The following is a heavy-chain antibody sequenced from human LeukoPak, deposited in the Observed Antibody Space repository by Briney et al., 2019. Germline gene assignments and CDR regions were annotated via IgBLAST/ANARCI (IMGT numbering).Heavy chain of an antibody. Sequence: GGSLRLSCAASGFIFSHYGMHWVRQAPGKGLEWVAVIQNDASTENFANSVKGRFTISRDNSKNTVFLQMNSLRVEDTAVYYCARELSQIVWGGLDYGGQGTLVSVSS. CDR3: ARELSQIVWGGLDY. J-gene: IGHJ4*02. V-gene: IGHV3-33*05. CDR1: GFIFSHYG. D-gene: IGHD2-21*01. CDR2: IQNDASTE.